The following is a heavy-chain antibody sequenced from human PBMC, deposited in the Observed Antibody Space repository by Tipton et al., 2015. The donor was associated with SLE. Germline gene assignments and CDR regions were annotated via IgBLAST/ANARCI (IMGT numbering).Heavy chain of an antibody. Sequence: TLSLTCTVSGGSISSHYWSWIRQPPAKGLEWIGYIYYSGTTNYNPSLKSRVTISIDTSKNQFSLKLTSVTAADTAVYYCARGGPSSKWLDPWGRGTQVTVSS. V-gene: IGHV4-59*11. D-gene: IGHD6-6*01. J-gene: IGHJ5*02. CDR2: IYYSGTT. CDR3: ARGGPSSKWLDP. CDR1: GGSISSHY.